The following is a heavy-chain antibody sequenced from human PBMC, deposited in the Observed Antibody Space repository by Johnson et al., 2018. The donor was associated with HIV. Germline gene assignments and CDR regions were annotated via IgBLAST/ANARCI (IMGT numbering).Heavy chain of an antibody. Sequence: VQLVESGGGLVQPGGSLRLSCAASGFTFDDYGMSWVRQAPGKGLEWVSGVNWNGDTPGYADCVTGPFPIARDPPRKSLYLQMNSLTAADTALYYCVKDIGYGGPSDGAFDIWGQGTMVTVSS. CDR1: GFTFDDYG. V-gene: IGHV3-20*04. CDR3: VKDIGYGGPSDGAFDI. J-gene: IGHJ3*02. CDR2: VNWNGDTP. D-gene: IGHD4/OR15-4a*01.